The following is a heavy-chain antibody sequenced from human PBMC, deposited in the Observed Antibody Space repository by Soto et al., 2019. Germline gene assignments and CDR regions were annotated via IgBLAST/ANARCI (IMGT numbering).Heavy chain of an antibody. CDR3: ARGEAIGDDP. CDR2: IKQDGSEK. J-gene: IGHJ5*02. D-gene: IGHD3-10*01. V-gene: IGHV3-7*01. CDR1: GLTFSSYW. Sequence: EVQLVESGGGLAQPGGSLRLSCAASGLTFSSYWMTWVRQAPGKGLEWVANIKQDGSEKYYVDSVKGRFTISRDNAKNSLYLQMTNLRVEDPAVYYWARGEAIGDDPWGHGTLVNVSS.